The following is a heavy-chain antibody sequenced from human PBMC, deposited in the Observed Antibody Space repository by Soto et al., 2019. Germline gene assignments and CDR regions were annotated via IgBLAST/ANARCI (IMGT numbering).Heavy chain of an antibody. Sequence: QVQLVQSGAEVRKPGASVKISCKASGYTFTAYYLYWVRQAPGQGLEWMGWMNPNSGATNYAQKFRGRVTSTRDTSISTAYRELSRLTSDDTAIYYCARDPLLWGVAARTSPNYARDVWGQGTTVTVSS. CDR1: GYTFTAYY. CDR3: ARDPLLWGVAARTSPNYARDV. J-gene: IGHJ6*02. CDR2: MNPNSGAT. D-gene: IGHD6-6*01. V-gene: IGHV1-2*02.